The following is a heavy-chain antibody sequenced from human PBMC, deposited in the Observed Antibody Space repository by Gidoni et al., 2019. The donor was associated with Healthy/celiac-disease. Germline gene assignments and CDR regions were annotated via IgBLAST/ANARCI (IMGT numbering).Heavy chain of an antibody. J-gene: IGHJ6*02. D-gene: IGHD4-17*01. Sequence: QVQLVESGGGVVQPGRSLRLSCAASGFTFSSYGMHWGRQAPGKGLGWVAVISYDGSNKYYADSVKGRFTISRDNSKNTLYLQMNSLRAEDTAVYYCAKSEDYGDYLGGMDVWGQGTTVTVSS. CDR2: ISYDGSNK. V-gene: IGHV3-30*18. CDR1: GFTFSSYG. CDR3: AKSEDYGDYLGGMDV.